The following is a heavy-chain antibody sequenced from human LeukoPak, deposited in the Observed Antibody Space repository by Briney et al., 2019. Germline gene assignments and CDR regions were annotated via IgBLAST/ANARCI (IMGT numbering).Heavy chain of an antibody. D-gene: IGHD3-22*01. J-gene: IGHJ4*02. Sequence: GGSLRLSCAASGFTFSSYAMSWVRQAPGKGLEWVSAISGSGGSTYYADSVKGRFTISRDNSKNTLYLQMNSLRAEDTAVYYCARGKTYYYDSSGQGPLYYFDYWGQGTLVTVSS. V-gene: IGHV3-23*01. CDR2: ISGSGGST. CDR3: ARGKTYYYDSSGQGPLYYFDY. CDR1: GFTFSSYA.